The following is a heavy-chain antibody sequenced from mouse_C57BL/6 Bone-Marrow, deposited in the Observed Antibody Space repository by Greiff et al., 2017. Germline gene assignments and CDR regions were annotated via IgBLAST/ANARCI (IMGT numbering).Heavy chain of an antibody. CDR2: ISYDGSN. Sequence: ESGPGLVKPSQSLSLTCSVTGYSITSGYYWNWIRQFPGNKLEWMGYISYDGSNNYNPSLKNRIPITRDTSKNQFFLKLNSVTTEDTATYYCAREGGSGWYFDVWGTGTTVTVSS. J-gene: IGHJ1*03. D-gene: IGHD1-1*01. CDR1: GYSITSGYY. V-gene: IGHV3-6*01. CDR3: AREGGSGWYFDV.